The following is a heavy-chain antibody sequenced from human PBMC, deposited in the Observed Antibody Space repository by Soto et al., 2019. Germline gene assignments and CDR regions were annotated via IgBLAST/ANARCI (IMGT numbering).Heavy chain of an antibody. CDR2: IYHSGST. J-gene: IGHJ5*02. D-gene: IGHD3-10*01. CDR1: GGSISSSNW. CDR3: ARVVIWFGELLDPYNWFDP. Sequence: SETLSLTCAVSGGSISSSNWWSWVRQPPGKGLEWIGEIYHSGSTNYNPSLKSRVIISVAKSKNQFSLKLSSVTAADTAVYYCARVVIWFGELLDPYNWFDPWGQGTLVTVS. V-gene: IGHV4-4*02.